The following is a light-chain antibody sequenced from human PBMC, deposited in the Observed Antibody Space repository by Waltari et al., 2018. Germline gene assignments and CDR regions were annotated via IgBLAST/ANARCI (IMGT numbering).Light chain of an antibody. Sequence: IVLTQSPATLSLSLGERATLSCGASESVSRINLAGYQQKPGLAPRLLIYEASTRATGIPDRFSGSGSGTDFTLTISRLEPEDFAVYYCHQYGSSPRTFGQGTKLEIK. CDR2: EAS. J-gene: IGKJ2*01. CDR1: ESVSRIN. V-gene: IGKV3D-20*01. CDR3: HQYGSSPRT.